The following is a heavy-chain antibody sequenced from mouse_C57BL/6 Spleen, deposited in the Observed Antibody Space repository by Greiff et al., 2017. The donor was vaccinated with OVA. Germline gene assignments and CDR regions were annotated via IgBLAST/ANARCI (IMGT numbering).Heavy chain of an antibody. CDR3: ARDAWGCNYPDYYAMDY. Sequence: EVKLMESGGGLVQSGRSLRLSCATSGFTLSDFYMEWVRQAPGKGLEWMAASRNKANDYTTEYSASVKGRLIVSRDTSQSILYLQMNALRAEDTAIYYCARDAWGCNYPDYYAMDYWGQGTSVTVSS. D-gene: IGHD2-1*01. V-gene: IGHV7-1*01. CDR2: SRNKANDYTT. J-gene: IGHJ4*01. CDR1: GFTLSDFY.